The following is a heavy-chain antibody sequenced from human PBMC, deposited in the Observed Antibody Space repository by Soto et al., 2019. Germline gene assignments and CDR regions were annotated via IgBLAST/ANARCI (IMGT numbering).Heavy chain of an antibody. CDR3: ARGGYSYGAVTEH. CDR1: GFTFSSYA. Sequence: QVQLVESGGGVVQPGRSLSLSCAASGFTFSSYAMHCVRQAPGKGLEWVAVISYDGSNKYYGDSVKGRFTISRDNSKNTLYLQMSSLRAEDTAVYYCARGGYSYGAVTEHWGQGTLVTVSS. D-gene: IGHD5-18*01. J-gene: IGHJ1*01. CDR2: ISYDGSNK. V-gene: IGHV3-30-3*01.